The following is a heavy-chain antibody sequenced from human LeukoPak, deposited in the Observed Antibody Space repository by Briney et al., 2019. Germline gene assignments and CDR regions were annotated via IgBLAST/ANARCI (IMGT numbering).Heavy chain of an antibody. J-gene: IGHJ4*02. CDR2: INSDGSST. CDR1: GFTFSSYW. CDR3: ATGGSYYEAGIGFSHDY. Sequence: GGSLRLSCAASGFTFSSYWMHWVRQAPGKGLVWVSRINSDGSSTSYADSVKGRFTISRDNAKNTLYLQMNSLRAEDTAVYYCATGGSYYEAGIGFSHDYWGQGALVTVSS. D-gene: IGHD1-26*01. V-gene: IGHV3-74*01.